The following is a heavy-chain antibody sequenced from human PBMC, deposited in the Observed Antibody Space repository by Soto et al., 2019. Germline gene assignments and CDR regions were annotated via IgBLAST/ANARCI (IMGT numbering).Heavy chain of an antibody. Sequence: QVQLQESGPGLVNPSQTLSLTCTVSGGSISSGGYYWSWIRQHPGKGLEWIGYTFYSGATYYNPSLKSRTIISVDTSKNQFSLTLPSLTAADTAVYYCARVQPYDYGANTGWLDPWGQGTLVTVSS. CDR2: TFYSGAT. D-gene: IGHD4-17*01. J-gene: IGHJ5*02. CDR3: ARVQPYDYGANTGWLDP. CDR1: GGSISSGGYY. V-gene: IGHV4-31*03.